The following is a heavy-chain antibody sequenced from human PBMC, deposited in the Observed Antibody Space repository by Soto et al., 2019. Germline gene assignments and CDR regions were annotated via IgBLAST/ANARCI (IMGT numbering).Heavy chain of an antibody. Sequence: QVQLVQSGADVQRPGSSVRVSCKASGDTFNFYSINWVRQAPGLGLQWMGRINPILSMSNYAPRFQGRVTMTADKSTSTAYMELSSLRSEDTPMYYCATSYGSGYRAFDSWGQGALVTVSS. D-gene: IGHD3-10*01. CDR3: ATSYGSGYRAFDS. CDR2: INPILSMS. CDR1: GDTFNFYS. V-gene: IGHV1-69*02. J-gene: IGHJ4*02.